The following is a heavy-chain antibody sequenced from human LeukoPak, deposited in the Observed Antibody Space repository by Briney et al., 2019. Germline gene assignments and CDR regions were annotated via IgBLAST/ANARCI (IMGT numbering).Heavy chain of an antibody. V-gene: IGHV4-59*01. Sequence: SETLSLTCSVSGGSIGAYYWSWVRKPPGKGLEWIGYIDYSGSSDYNASLKTRVTIALHTSKNQFSLKLSSVTAADTAVYYCARDGSYGGAFDYWGQGTLVTVSS. CDR3: ARDGSYGGAFDY. CDR1: GGSIGAYY. CDR2: IDYSGSS. D-gene: IGHD1-26*01. J-gene: IGHJ4*02.